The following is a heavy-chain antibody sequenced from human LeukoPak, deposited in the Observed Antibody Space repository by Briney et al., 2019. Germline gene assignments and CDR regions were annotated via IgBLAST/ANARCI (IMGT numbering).Heavy chain of an antibody. CDR2: ISSSSSYI. Sequence: GGSLRLSCAASGFTFSSYNMNWVRQAPGKGLEWVSSISSSSSYIYYADSVRGRFTISRDNAKNSLYLQINSLRAEDTAVYYCARGRSITILRGVAISDGFDIWGQGTKVTVS. V-gene: IGHV3-21*01. CDR1: GFTFSSYN. D-gene: IGHD3-10*01. J-gene: IGHJ3*02. CDR3: ARGRSITILRGVAISDGFDI.